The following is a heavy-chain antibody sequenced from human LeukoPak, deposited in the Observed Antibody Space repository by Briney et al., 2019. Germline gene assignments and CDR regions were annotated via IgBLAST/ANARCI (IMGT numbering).Heavy chain of an antibody. V-gene: IGHV4-39*01. J-gene: IGHJ4*02. Sequence: SETLSLTCAVSGGSFSGYYWSWIRQPPGKGLEWIGSIYYSGSTYYNPSLKSRVTISVDTSKNQFSLKLSSVTAADTAVYYCARIVGATPTFDYWGQGTLVTVSS. CDR2: IYYSGST. CDR3: ARIVGATPTFDY. CDR1: GGSFSGYY. D-gene: IGHD1-26*01.